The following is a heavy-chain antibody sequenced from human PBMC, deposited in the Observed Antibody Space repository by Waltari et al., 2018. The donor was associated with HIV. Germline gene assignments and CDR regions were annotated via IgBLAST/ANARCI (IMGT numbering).Heavy chain of an antibody. CDR3: TKGMYANQDYFDN. D-gene: IGHD2-8*01. Sequence: EVQLVQSGAEVKKPGASLKISCKGSGYSFRTYWIGWVRQMPGTGLEWMGIIYPGDSDTRYSPSFQGQVTISADKSIRTAYLQWSSLKASDTAIYYCTKGMYANQDYFDNWGQGTLVTVSS. J-gene: IGHJ4*02. CDR1: GYSFRTYW. CDR2: IYPGDSDT. V-gene: IGHV5-51*03.